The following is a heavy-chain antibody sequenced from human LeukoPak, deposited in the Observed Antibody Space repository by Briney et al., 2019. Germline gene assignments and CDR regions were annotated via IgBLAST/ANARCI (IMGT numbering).Heavy chain of an antibody. Sequence: SETLSLTCAVYGGSFSGYYWSWIRQPPGKGLEWIGEINHSGSTNYNPSLKSRVTISVDTSKNQFSLKLSSVTAADTAVYYCAREGLPIAVAGIWDWGQGTLVTVSS. D-gene: IGHD6-19*01. CDR2: INHSGST. J-gene: IGHJ4*02. CDR1: GGSFSGYY. CDR3: AREGLPIAVAGIWD. V-gene: IGHV4-34*01.